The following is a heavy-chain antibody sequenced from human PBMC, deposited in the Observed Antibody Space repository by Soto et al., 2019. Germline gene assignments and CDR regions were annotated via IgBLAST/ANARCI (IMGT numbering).Heavy chain of an antibody. CDR3: VRDRLYYDFWSSTSYYYYGMDV. CDR1: GFTVSSNY. J-gene: IGHJ6*02. Sequence: PGGSLRLSCAASGFTVSSNYMSWVRQSPGKGLEWVSVIYSGGSTYYADTVKGRFTISRDNSKNTLYLQMNSLRAEHTAVYYWVRDRLYYDFWSSTSYYYYGMDVWGQGTTVTVSS. D-gene: IGHD3-3*01. CDR2: IYSGGST. V-gene: IGHV3-53*01.